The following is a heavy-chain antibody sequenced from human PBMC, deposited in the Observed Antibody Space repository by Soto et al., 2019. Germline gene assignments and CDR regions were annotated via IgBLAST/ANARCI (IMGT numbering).Heavy chain of an antibody. CDR1: GFTFSSYG. CDR3: AKDQLTMVRGAPLEMDV. V-gene: IGHV3-30*18. Sequence: QVQLVESGGGVVQPGRSLRLSCAASGFTFSSYGMHWVRQAPCKGLEWVAVISYDGSNKYYAYSVKGRFTISRDNSKNTLYLQMNSLRAEDTAVYFSAKDQLTMVRGAPLEMDVWGQGTTVIVSS. CDR2: ISYDGSNK. J-gene: IGHJ6*02. D-gene: IGHD3-10*01.